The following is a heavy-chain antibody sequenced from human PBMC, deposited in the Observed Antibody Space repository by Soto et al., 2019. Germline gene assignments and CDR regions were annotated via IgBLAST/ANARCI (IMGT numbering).Heavy chain of an antibody. CDR2: ILYDGTKQ. Sequence: QVQLMESGGGVVQPGKSLRLSCAASGFTFSSYGMHWVRQAPGKGLEWVAVILYDGTKQYYGDSVKGRFTICRDDSKNTLFLQMNSLTAEDTAVYYCAKKSGPVAANYYVGLDVWGQGTKVTVSS. J-gene: IGHJ6*02. D-gene: IGHD2-15*01. CDR3: AKKSGPVAANYYVGLDV. CDR1: GFTFSSYG. V-gene: IGHV3-30*18.